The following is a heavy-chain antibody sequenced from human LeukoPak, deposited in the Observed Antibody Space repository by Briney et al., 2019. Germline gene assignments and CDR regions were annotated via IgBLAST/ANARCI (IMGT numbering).Heavy chain of an antibody. CDR2: INPNSGGT. D-gene: IGHD4-17*01. J-gene: IGHJ4*02. V-gene: IGHV1-2*02. Sequence: ASVKVSCKASGYTFTGYYMHWVRQAPGQGLEWMGWINPNSGGTNYAQKFQGRVTMTRNTSISTAYMELSSLRSEDTAVYYCARGAYYGDYGDYWGQGTLVIVSS. CDR3: ARGAYYGDYGDY. CDR1: GYTFTGYY.